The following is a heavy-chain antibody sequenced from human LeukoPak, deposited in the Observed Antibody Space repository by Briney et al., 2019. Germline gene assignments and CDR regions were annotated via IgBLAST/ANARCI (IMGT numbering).Heavy chain of an antibody. V-gene: IGHV3-23*01. CDR1: GFTFSDYY. D-gene: IGHD6-19*01. Sequence: GGSPRLSCAASGFTFSDYYMSWIRQAPGKGLEWVSAISGNSGTTYYADSVEGRFTISRDNSENTLYLQVNSLRAEDTAVYYCAKGDSSGWCPFDYWGQGTLVTVSS. CDR2: ISGNSGTT. CDR3: AKGDSSGWCPFDY. J-gene: IGHJ4*02.